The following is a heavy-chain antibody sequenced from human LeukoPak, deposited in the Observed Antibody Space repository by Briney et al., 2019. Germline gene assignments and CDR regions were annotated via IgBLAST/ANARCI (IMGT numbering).Heavy chain of an antibody. CDR3: AREAIFGVVRGYYFDY. D-gene: IGHD3-3*01. CDR2: INPSGGTT. CDR1: GYTFTRYH. J-gene: IGHJ4*02. Sequence: GASVKVSCKTSGYTFTRYHIHWVRQAPGQGLEWMGVINPSGGTTTYAQNFQGRVTMTRGTSTITVYMELSSLRSDDTAVYYCAREAIFGVVRGYYFDYWGQGTLVTVS. V-gene: IGHV1-46*01.